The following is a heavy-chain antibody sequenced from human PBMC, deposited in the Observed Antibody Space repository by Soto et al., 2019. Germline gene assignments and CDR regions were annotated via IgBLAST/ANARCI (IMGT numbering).Heavy chain of an antibody. V-gene: IGHV3-33*01. CDR1: GFTFSSYG. CDR3: ARVGRALYNWNDPTTPRTGKDYYYYGMDV. CDR2: IWYDGSNK. J-gene: IGHJ6*02. Sequence: GGSLRLSCAASGFTFSSYGMHWVRQAPGKGLEWVAVIWYDGSNKYYADSVKGRFTISRDNSKNTLYLQMNSLRAEDTAVYYCARVGRALYNWNDPTTPRTGKDYYYYGMDVWGQGTTVTVSS. D-gene: IGHD1-1*01.